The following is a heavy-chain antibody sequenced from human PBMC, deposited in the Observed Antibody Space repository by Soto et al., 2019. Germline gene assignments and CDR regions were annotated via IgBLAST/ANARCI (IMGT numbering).Heavy chain of an antibody. J-gene: IGHJ4*01. CDR1: GFTFSGYW. CDR2: IKSDGSGT. CDR3: GRDAVIGPGDRVDF. V-gene: IGHV3-74*03. Sequence: GGSLRLSCAASGFTFSGYWMHWVRQAPGKGLEWVSRIKSDGSGTTYADSVKGRFSISRDNAKNTVYLQMNRLRVEDTAVYYCGRDAVIGPGDRVDFWGQGTPVTVSS. D-gene: IGHD3-22*01.